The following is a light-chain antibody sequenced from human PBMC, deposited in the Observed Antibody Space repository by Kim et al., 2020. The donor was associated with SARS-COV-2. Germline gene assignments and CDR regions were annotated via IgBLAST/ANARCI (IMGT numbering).Light chain of an antibody. CDR1: QSISDY. V-gene: IGKV1-39*01. J-gene: IGKJ4*01. CDR3: QQSYSTPLT. Sequence: ASVRDRVTITCRASQSISDYLNWYQQKPGKAPNLLIYAASSLQSGVPSRFSGSGSGTDFTLTISSLQPEDFATYYCQQSYSTPLTFGGGTKVDIK. CDR2: AAS.